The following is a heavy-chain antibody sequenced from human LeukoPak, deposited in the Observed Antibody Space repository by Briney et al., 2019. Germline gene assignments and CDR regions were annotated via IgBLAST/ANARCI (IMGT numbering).Heavy chain of an antibody. Sequence: GRSLRLSCAASGFTFSSYGMHWVRQAPGKGLEWVAVIWYDGSNKYYADSVKGRFTISRDNSKNTLYLQMNSLRAEDTAVYYCARDLGQFADILTSYYSPAGYWGQGTLVTVSS. CDR2: IWYDGSNK. J-gene: IGHJ4*02. D-gene: IGHD3-9*01. CDR3: ARDLGQFADILTSYYSPAGY. CDR1: GFTFSSYG. V-gene: IGHV3-33*01.